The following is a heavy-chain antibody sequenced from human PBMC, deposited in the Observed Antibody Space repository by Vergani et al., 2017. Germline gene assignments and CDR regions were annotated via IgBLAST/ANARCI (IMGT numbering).Heavy chain of an antibody. CDR3: ARDKVPADIRLNVGNYMDV. J-gene: IGHJ6*03. CDR1: RSTFKTYG. Sequence: QVQLVESGGGIVQPGRSLTLSCVASRSTFKTYGMHWVRQAPGKGLEWVGLIYYDGSNAYYADSVKGRFTISRDNSKNTLYLQMSSLRAEDTAVYYCARDKVPADIRLNVGNYMDVWGKGTTVIVSS. CDR2: IYYDGSNA. D-gene: IGHD2-2*02. V-gene: IGHV3-33*01.